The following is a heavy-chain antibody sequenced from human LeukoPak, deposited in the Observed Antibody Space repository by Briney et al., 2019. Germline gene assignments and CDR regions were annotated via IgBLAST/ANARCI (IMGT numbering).Heavy chain of an antibody. CDR1: GFTFSSYS. D-gene: IGHD3/OR15-3a*01. CDR2: IASGGGHP. V-gene: IGHV3-21*06. J-gene: IGHJ4*02. CDR3: ATVGSGATVLDSFDY. Sequence: GGSLRLSCAASGFTFSSYSMNWVRQAPGKGLEWVSIIASGGGHPYYADSAKGRFTISRDNAENLLYLQMNSLRVEDTAVYYCATVGSGATVLDSFDYWGQGTLVTVSS.